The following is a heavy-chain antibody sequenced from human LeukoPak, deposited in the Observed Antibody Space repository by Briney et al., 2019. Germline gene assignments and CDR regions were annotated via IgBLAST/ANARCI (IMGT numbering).Heavy chain of an antibody. Sequence: PSETLSLTCAVYGGSFSGYYWSWIRQPPGKGLEWIGEINHSGSTNYNPSLKSRVTISVDTSKNQFSLKLSSVTAADTAVYYCARDGMVRGVITADDAFDIWGQGTMVTVSS. J-gene: IGHJ3*02. CDR2: INHSGST. CDR1: GGSFSGYY. CDR3: ARDGMVRGVITADDAFDI. V-gene: IGHV4-34*01. D-gene: IGHD3-10*01.